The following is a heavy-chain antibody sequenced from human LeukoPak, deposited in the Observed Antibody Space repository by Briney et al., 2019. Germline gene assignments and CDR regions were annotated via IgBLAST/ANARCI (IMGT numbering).Heavy chain of an antibody. CDR3: ARWDCSSGTCFHLDY. CDR1: SGSISGYY. J-gene: IGHJ4*02. Sequence: PSETLSLTCTVSSGSISGYYWGWIRQPPGGTLEYIGHIYYTGKPDYNPSLKSRVTMSVDTSKNQFSLRLSSVTTADTAVYYCARWDCSSGTCFHLDYWGQGTLVTVSS. D-gene: IGHD6-19*01. CDR2: IYYTGKP. V-gene: IGHV4-59*01.